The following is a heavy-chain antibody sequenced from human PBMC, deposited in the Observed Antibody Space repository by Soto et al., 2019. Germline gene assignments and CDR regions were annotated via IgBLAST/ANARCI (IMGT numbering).Heavy chain of an antibody. CDR2: IYYSGST. Sequence: SETLSLTCTVSGGSISSGGYYWSWIRQHPGKGLEWIGYIYYSGSTYYNPSLKSRVTISVDTSKNQFSLKLSSVTAADTAVYYCARDRERTMVVIGQGAFDIWGQGTMVTVSS. J-gene: IGHJ3*02. CDR1: GGSISSGGYY. CDR3: ARDRERTMVVIGQGAFDI. D-gene: IGHD2-21*01. V-gene: IGHV4-31*03.